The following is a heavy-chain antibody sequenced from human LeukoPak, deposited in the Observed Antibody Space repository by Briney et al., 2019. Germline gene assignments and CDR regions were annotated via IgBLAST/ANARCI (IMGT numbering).Heavy chain of an antibody. CDR1: GFTFADYA. CDR3: AKGRGYNYGYIFGYFDY. CDR2: ISWNSGNI. Sequence: GGSLRLSCAASGFTFADYAMHWVRQTPGKGLEWVTGISWNSGNIDYADSVKGRFTISRDNAKNSLYLQMNSLRAEDTALYYCAKGRGYNYGYIFGYFDYWGQGTLVTVSS. J-gene: IGHJ4*02. D-gene: IGHD5-18*01. V-gene: IGHV3-9*01.